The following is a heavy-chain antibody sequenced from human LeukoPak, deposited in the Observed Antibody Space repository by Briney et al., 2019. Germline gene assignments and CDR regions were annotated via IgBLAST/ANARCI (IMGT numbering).Heavy chain of an antibody. CDR2: ISSSSSSYSYT. CDR3: ARDLVAAAGGSDV. CDR1: GFTFSSYS. D-gene: IGHD2-15*01. V-gene: IGHV3-21*01. J-gene: IGHJ6*04. Sequence: GGSLRLSCAASGFTFSSYSMHWVRQAPGKGLEWVSSISSSSSSYSYTYYADSVQGRFTISRDNAKNTLLLQMNSLRAEDTAVYYCARDLVAAAGGSDVWGKGTTVTVSS.